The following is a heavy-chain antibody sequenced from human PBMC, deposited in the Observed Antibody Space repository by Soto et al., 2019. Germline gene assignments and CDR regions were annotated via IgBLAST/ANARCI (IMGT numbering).Heavy chain of an antibody. V-gene: IGHV1-18*04. CDR3: ARAATGSYHSAY. J-gene: IGHJ4*02. CDR1: GYAFTSYG. CDR2: IAPHSGRT. D-gene: IGHD3-10*01. Sequence: QVQLVQSGPEVKKPGASVRVSCMTSGYAFTSYGVNWVRQAPGQGLEWMGWIAPHSGRTTYLPKFQGRVTITADAATNTAYMELGSLSSDDTGIYCSARAATGSYHSAYWGQGTVVTVSS.